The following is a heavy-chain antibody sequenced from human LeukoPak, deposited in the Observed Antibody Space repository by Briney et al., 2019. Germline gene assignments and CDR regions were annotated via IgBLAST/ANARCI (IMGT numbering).Heavy chain of an antibody. CDR3: ARASLKRAFDI. CDR2: IYYSGST. J-gene: IGHJ3*02. CDR1: GGSISSYY. V-gene: IGHV4-59*01. Sequence: SETLSLTCTVSGGSISSYYWSWIRQPPGKGLEWIGYIYYSGSTNYNPSLKSRVAISVDTSKNQFSLKLSSVTAADTAVYYCARASLKRAFDIWGQGTMVTVSS.